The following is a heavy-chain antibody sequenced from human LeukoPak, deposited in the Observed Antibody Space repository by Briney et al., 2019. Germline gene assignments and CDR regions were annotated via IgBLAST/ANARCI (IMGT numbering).Heavy chain of an antibody. CDR3: AKDREVVRGVPSPTPDY. CDR1: GFTFSSYG. V-gene: IGHV3-23*01. J-gene: IGHJ4*02. D-gene: IGHD3-10*01. CDR2: ISGSGGST. Sequence: PGGSLRLSCAASGFTFSSYGMSWVRQAPGKGLEWVSAISGSGGSTYYADSVKGRFTISRDNSKNTLYLQMNSLRAEDTAVYYCAKDREVVRGVPSPTPDYWGQGTLVTVSS.